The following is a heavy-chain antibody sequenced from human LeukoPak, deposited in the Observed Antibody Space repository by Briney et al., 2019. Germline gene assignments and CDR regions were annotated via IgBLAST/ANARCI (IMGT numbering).Heavy chain of an antibody. D-gene: IGHD3-10*01. CDR3: AKVRLLWLGELLSRGLDTFDI. J-gene: IGHJ3*02. Sequence: KPGGSLRLSCTASGFTFSSHAMTWVRQAPGKGLEWVSGISGSGGSTYYADSVKGRFTISRDNSKNTLYLQVNSLRAEDAAVYYCAKVRLLWLGELLSRGLDTFDIWGEETMVTVFS. CDR2: ISGSGGST. V-gene: IGHV3-23*01. CDR1: GFTFSSHA.